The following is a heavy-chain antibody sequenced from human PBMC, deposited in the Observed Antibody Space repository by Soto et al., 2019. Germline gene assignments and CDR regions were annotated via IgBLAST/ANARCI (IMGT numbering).Heavy chain of an antibody. D-gene: IGHD3-22*01. J-gene: IGHJ6*02. CDR3: ARETYYYDSSGHPPSVGMDV. CDR1: GFTFSSYW. V-gene: IGHV3-74*01. CDR2: INSDGSST. Sequence: EVQLLESGGGLVQPGGSLRLSCAASGFTFSSYWMHWVRQAPGKGLVWVSRINSDGSSTSYADSVKGRFTISRDNAKNTLYLQMNSLRAEDTAVYYWARETYYYDSSGHPPSVGMDVWGQGTTVTVSS.